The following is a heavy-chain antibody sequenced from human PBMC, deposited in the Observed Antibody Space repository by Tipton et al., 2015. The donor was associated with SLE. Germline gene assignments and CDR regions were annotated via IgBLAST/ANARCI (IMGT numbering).Heavy chain of an antibody. CDR3: ARGDLMYGMDV. CDR2: TYYRGST. J-gene: IGHJ6*02. Sequence: LRLSCTVSGGSISSYYWSWIRQPPGKGLEWIGSTYYRGSTDYNSSLKSRVNISVDTSKNQFSLKWSSVTAADTAVYYCARGDLMYGMDVWGQGTTVTVSS. CDR1: GGSISSYY. D-gene: IGHD2-8*01. V-gene: IGHV4-59*05.